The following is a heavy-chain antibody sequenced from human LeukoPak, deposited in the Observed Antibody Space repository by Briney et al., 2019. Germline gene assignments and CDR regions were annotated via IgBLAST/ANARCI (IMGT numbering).Heavy chain of an antibody. CDR3: AKYYYDSSGYRALDY. J-gene: IGHJ4*02. D-gene: IGHD3-22*01. CDR1: GYTFTGYY. Sequence: ASVKVSCKASGYTFTGYYMHWVRQAPGQGLEWMGWINPNSGGTNYAQKFQGRVTMTRDTSISTAYMELSRLRSDDTAVYYCAKYYYDSSGYRALDYWGQGTPVTVSS. V-gene: IGHV1-2*02. CDR2: INPNSGGT.